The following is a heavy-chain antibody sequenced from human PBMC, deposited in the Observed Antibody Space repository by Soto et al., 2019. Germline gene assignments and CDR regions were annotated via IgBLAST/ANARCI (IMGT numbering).Heavy chain of an antibody. CDR2: ISAYNGNT. CDR1: GYPFTSYG. D-gene: IGHD2-2*01. V-gene: IGHV1-18*04. CDR3: ARDSRGSLVYCSSTSCYAPYGMDV. Sequence: GXSVKGSCNAAGYPFTSYGIIWVRQAPGQGLEWMGWISAYNGNTNYAQKLQGRVTMTTDTSTSTAYMELRSLRSDDTAVYYCARDSRGSLVYCSSTSCYAPYGMDVWGQGTTVTVSS. J-gene: IGHJ6*02.